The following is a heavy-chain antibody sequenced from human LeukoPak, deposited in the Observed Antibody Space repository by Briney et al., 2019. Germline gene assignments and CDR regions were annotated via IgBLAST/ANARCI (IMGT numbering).Heavy chain of an antibody. Sequence: SVKVSCKASGGTFSSYAISWVRQAPGQGLEWMGGIIPIFGTANYAQKFQGRVTITADESTSTAYMELSSLRSEDTAVYYCARHHYYDSSGCHAFDYWGQGTLVTVSS. V-gene: IGHV1-69*13. CDR3: ARHHYYDSSGCHAFDY. D-gene: IGHD3-22*01. J-gene: IGHJ4*02. CDR2: IIPIFGTA. CDR1: GGTFSSYA.